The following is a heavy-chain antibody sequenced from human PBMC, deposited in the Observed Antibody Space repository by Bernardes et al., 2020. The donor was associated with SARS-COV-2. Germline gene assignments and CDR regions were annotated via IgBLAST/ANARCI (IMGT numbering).Heavy chain of an antibody. CDR2: ISGPGRT. V-gene: IGHV3-23*01. Sequence: GGSLRLSCAASGFTFSNYAMSWVRQAPGKGLEWVSDISGPGRTYYADSVKGRFTISRDNSKNTLYLEMSSLRADDTAVYYCSKNAKYSSSSMEVWGQGTTVTVS. CDR1: GFTFSNYA. J-gene: IGHJ6*02. CDR3: SKNAKYSSSSMEV. D-gene: IGHD6-6*01.